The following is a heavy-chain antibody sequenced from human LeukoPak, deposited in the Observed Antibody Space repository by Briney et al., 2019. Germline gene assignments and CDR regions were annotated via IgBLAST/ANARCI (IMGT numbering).Heavy chain of an antibody. CDR1: GFTFSSYS. Sequence: GGSLRLSCAASGFTFSSYSMNWVRQAPGKGLEWVSYISSSSSTIYYADSVKGRFTISRDNAKTSLYLQMNSLRAEDTAVYYCARDGGKSGSYEFDYWGQGTLVTVSS. V-gene: IGHV3-48*01. D-gene: IGHD1-26*01. CDR3: ARDGGKSGSYEFDY. J-gene: IGHJ4*02. CDR2: ISSSSSTI.